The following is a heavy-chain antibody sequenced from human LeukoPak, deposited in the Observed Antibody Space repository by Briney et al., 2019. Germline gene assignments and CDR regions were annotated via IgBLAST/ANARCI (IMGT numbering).Heavy chain of an antibody. CDR2: IRYDGNSQ. Sequence: GGSLRLSCAASGFIFSDYGMHWVRQAPGKGLEWVAFIRYDGNSQFYADSVKGRFTISRDNGKNTLYLQMNSLRAEDTAVYYCAKDRGYSSSWYSSDYWGQGTLVTVSS. D-gene: IGHD6-13*01. CDR3: AKDRGYSSSWYSSDY. CDR1: GFIFSDYG. J-gene: IGHJ4*02. V-gene: IGHV3-30*02.